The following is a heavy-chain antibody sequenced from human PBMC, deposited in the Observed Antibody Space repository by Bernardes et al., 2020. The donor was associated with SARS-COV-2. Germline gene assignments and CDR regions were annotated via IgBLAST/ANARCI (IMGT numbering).Heavy chain of an antibody. Sequence: GSLSLSCAASGFTFSSYAMSWVRQAPGKGLEWVSAISGSGGSTYYADSVKGRFTISRDNSKNTLYLQMNSLRAEDTAVYYCAKDFITMIVVAVMDVWGQGTTVTVSS. CDR3: AKDFITMIVVAVMDV. V-gene: IGHV3-23*01. J-gene: IGHJ6*02. CDR1: GFTFSSYA. D-gene: IGHD3-22*01. CDR2: ISGSGGST.